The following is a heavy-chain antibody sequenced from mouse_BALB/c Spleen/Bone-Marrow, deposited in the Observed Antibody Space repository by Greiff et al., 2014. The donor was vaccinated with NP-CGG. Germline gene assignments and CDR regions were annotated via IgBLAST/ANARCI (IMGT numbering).Heavy chain of an antibody. CDR1: GYTFSHYW. Sequence: QVQLQQSGAELMKLGASVKISCKATGYTFSHYWIEWVKQRPGHGLERIGEILPGTGSTKYNEKFKGKATITADTSSSTAYMQLSSLTSEDSAVYYCTRSLRRYFDYWGQGTTLTVSS. CDR3: TRSLRRYFDY. D-gene: IGHD1-2*01. V-gene: IGHV1-9*01. CDR2: ILPGTGST. J-gene: IGHJ2*01.